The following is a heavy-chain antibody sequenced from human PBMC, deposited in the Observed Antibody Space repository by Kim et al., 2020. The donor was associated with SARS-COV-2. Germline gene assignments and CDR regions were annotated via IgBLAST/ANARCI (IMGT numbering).Heavy chain of an antibody. V-gene: IGHV3-30*01. Sequence: YVDSVKGQFPISRDNSKNTLYLQMNSLRAEDTAVYYCARVTIILNYDYWGQGTLVTVSS. D-gene: IGHD2-8*01. J-gene: IGHJ4*02. CDR3: ARVTIILNYDY.